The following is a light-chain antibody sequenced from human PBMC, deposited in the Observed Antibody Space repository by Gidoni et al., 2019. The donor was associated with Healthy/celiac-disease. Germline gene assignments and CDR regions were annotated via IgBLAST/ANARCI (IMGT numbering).Light chain of an antibody. Sequence: DIQMTQSPSSLSASVGDRVTITCRASQSISSYLNWYQQKPGKAPKLLIYAASSLRREVPSRFSGSGTGTEITLTISSLQPEDFATYYCQQSYSTPPLTFGGGTKVEIK. CDR3: QQSYSTPPLT. J-gene: IGKJ4*01. CDR2: AAS. V-gene: IGKV1-39*01. CDR1: QSISSY.